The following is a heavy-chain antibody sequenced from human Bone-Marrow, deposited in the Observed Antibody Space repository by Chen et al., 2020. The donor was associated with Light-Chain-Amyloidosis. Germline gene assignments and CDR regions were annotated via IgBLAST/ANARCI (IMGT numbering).Heavy chain of an antibody. D-gene: IGHD2-15*01. CDR2: ISTTGTTI. CDR1: GFSFSNYE. J-gene: IGHJ3*02. V-gene: IGHV3-48*03. CDR3: ARDRWVARHFPGAVDI. Sequence: EVQLVESGGGLVQPGGSLRLSCVACGFSFSNYEMNWVRQAPGQGLEWVSYISTTGTTIYYADFARGRFTISRDNAKNSLYLQMNSLRAEDTAVYYCARDRWVARHFPGAVDIWGQGTVVTVSS.